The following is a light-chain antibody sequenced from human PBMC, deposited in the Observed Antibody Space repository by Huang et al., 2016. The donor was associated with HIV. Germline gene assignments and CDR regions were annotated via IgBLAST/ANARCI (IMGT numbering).Light chain of an antibody. J-gene: IGKJ1*01. CDR3: QQYNNWPRT. Sequence: ELVMTQSPATLSVSPRERATLSCRASQSVRSNLAWYQQKPGQAPRLLIYAASTRATGIPTRFSGSGSGTEFTLTISSLQSEDFAVYYCQQYNNWPRTFGQGTKVEIK. V-gene: IGKV3-15*01. CDR1: QSVRSN. CDR2: AAS.